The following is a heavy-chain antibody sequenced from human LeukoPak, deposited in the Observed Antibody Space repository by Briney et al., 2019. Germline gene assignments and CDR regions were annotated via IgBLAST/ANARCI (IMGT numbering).Heavy chain of an antibody. CDR1: GFTFSSYA. J-gene: IGHJ2*01. Sequence: GGSLRLSCAASGFTFSSYAMSWVRQAPGRGLEWVSAISGSASSTSYADSVRGRFTISRDNSKNTLYLHMNSLRAADTAVYSCAKGKGAGTPDWHFDLWGRGTLVIVSS. D-gene: IGHD3-10*01. V-gene: IGHV3-23*01. CDR2: ISGSASST. CDR3: AKGKGAGTPDWHFDL.